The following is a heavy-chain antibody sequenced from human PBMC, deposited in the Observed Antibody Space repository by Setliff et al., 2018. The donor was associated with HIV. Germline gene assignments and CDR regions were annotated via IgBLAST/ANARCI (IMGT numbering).Heavy chain of an antibody. CDR3: ARDGYYNLWSGYGYYYYYMDV. CDR2: IIPIFGTA. V-gene: IGHV1-69*05. D-gene: IGHD3-3*01. J-gene: IGHJ6*03. Sequence: SVKVSCKASGYTFSTYGISWVRQAPGQGLEWMGGIIPIFGTANYAQKFQGRVTITTDESTITAYMELSSLRSEDTAVYYCARDGYYNLWSGYGYYYYYMDVWGKGTTVTVSS. CDR1: GYTFSTYG.